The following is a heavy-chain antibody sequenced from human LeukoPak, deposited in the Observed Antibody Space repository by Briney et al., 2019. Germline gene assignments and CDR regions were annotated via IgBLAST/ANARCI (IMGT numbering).Heavy chain of an antibody. J-gene: IGHJ3*01. D-gene: IGHD1-26*01. V-gene: IGHV5-51*01. CDR2: IYPGDSHI. CDR3: ARGGFLPYDAFDL. Sequence: GESLKISCKGSGYNFTNYWIGWVRQMPGKGLEWMGIIYPGDSHIRYSPSFEGQVTISVDKSISTAYLQWSFLKASDTAKYYCARGGFLPYDAFDLWGLGTMVTVS. CDR1: GYNFTNYW.